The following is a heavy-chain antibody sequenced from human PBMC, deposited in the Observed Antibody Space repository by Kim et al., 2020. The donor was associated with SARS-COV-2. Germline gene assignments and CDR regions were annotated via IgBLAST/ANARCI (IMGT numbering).Heavy chain of an antibody. CDR2: ATA. Sequence: ATANYAQKFQGRVTITADESTSTAYMELSSLRSEDTAVYYCARIYYGMDVWGQGTTVTVSS. J-gene: IGHJ6*02. V-gene: IGHV1-69*01. CDR3: ARIYYGMDV.